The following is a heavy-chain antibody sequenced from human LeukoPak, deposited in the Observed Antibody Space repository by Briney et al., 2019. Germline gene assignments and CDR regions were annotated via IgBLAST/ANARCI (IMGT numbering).Heavy chain of an antibody. Sequence: PSETLSLTCTVSGGSISGNYWSWIRQPPGKGLEWIGYVYYSGSTNYNPSLKSRVTISLDTSKNQFSLRLSSVTAADTAVYYCARQRRGYFIKGVGLHCWFHPWGRGPLVPVSS. V-gene: IGHV4-59*08. CDR2: VYYSGST. D-gene: IGHD3-22*01. J-gene: IGHJ5*02. CDR1: GGSISGNY. CDR3: ARQRRGYFIKGVGLHCWFHP.